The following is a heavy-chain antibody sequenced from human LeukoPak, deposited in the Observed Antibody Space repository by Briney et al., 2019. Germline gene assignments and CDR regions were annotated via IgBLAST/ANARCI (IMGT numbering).Heavy chain of an antibody. CDR2: IYTSGST. Sequence: SETLSLTCTVSGGSISSYYWSWIRQPAGKGLEWIGRIYTSGSTNYNPSLKSRVTMSVDTSKNQFPLKLSSVTAADTAVYYCARDVPERTLFGVTQSGMAGWGQASTVTASS. V-gene: IGHV4-4*07. CDR1: GGSISSYY. D-gene: IGHD3-3*01. J-gene: IGHJ6*01. CDR3: ARDVPERTLFGVTQSGMAG.